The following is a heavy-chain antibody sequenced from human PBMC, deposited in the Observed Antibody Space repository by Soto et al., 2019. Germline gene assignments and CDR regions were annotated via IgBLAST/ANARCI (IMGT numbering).Heavy chain of an antibody. CDR3: TIFEVSPTVFFDY. CDR1: GGSFSGYS. V-gene: IGHV4-34*01. J-gene: IGHJ4*02. D-gene: IGHD1-1*01. CDR2: IHHSGST. Sequence: SETLSLTCTVYGGSFSGYSYSWIRQPPGKGLEWIGEIHHSGSTNYNPSLKSRVTMSVDTSKNQFSLKLNSVTAADTAVNYCTIFEVSPTVFFDYGGQGTLVTVSS.